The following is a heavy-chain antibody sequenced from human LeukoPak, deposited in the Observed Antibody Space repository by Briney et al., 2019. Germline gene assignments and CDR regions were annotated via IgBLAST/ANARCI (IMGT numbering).Heavy chain of an antibody. CDR2: IWYDGSNK. CDR1: GFTFSSYG. J-gene: IGHJ4*02. Sequence: GRSLRLSCAASGFTFSSYGMHCVRQAPGKGLEWVAVIWYDGSNKYYADSVKGRFTISRDNSKNTLYLQMNSLRAEDTAVYYCARDRGFGELLLFDYWGQGTLVTVSS. CDR3: ARDRGFGELLLFDY. V-gene: IGHV3-33*01. D-gene: IGHD3-10*01.